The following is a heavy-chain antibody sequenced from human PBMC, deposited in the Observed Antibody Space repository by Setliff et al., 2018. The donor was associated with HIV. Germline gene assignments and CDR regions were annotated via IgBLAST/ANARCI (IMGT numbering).Heavy chain of an antibody. CDR2: VHNSAGS. Sequence: LSLTCAVSGDSVSGYYWSWIRQPAGRGLEWIGRVHNSAGSNYNPSLKSRVTMSVDTAKNQPSLKLTAVSAADTAVYYCARDRIEVLADSPHDVFDIWGRGIMVTVSS. J-gene: IGHJ3*02. CDR3: ARDRIEVLADSPHDVFDI. CDR1: GDSVSGYY. V-gene: IGHV4-4*07. D-gene: IGHD3-22*01.